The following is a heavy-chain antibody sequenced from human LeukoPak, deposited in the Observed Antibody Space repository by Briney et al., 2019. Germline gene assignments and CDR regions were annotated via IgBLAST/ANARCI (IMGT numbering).Heavy chain of an antibody. CDR3: ARAGGSYDY. CDR1: GFTFNTYS. CDR2: INSDGSST. D-gene: IGHD1-26*01. V-gene: IGHV3-74*01. J-gene: IGHJ4*02. Sequence: GGSLRLSCGASGFTFNTYSMHWVRQAPGKGLVWVSRINSDGSSTSYADSVKGRFTISRDNAKNTLYLQTNSLRAEDTAVYYCARAGGSYDYWGQGTLVTVSS.